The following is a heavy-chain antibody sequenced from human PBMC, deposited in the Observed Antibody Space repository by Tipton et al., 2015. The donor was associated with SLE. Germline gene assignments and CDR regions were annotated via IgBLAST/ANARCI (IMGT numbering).Heavy chain of an antibody. CDR2: IYYSGST. CDR1: GGSISSSSYY. V-gene: IGHV4-39*01. J-gene: IGHJ3*02. CDR3: ARYKARAAINAFDI. D-gene: IGHD2-2*02. Sequence: TLSLTCTVSGGSISSSSYYWGWIRQPPGKGLEWIGSIYYSGSTYYNPSLKSRVTISVDTSKNQFSLKLSSVTAADTAVYYCARYKARAAINAFDIWGQGTMVTVSS.